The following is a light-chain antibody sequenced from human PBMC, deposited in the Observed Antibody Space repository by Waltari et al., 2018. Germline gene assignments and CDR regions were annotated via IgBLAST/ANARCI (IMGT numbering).Light chain of an antibody. V-gene: IGKV4-1*01. CDR3: QQCSTTPLT. J-gene: IGKJ4*01. Sequence: DIVMNQSPDSLAVSLGERATINCKSSQSVLHSSNNRDQSAWYQQKPGQPPKLLISWASTRESGVPDRFRGSGSVTDFTLTISSLQVEDVAVYYCQQCSTTPLTFGGGTKVEIK. CDR2: WAS. CDR1: QSVLHSSNNRDQ.